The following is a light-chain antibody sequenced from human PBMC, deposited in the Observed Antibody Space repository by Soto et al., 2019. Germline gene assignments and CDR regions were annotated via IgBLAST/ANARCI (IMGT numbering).Light chain of an antibody. CDR3: QQFGSSTSPIYT. Sequence: IVLTQSPDTLSLSPGERATLSCRASQTISSNFLAWYQQKPGQAPRLLIYGASNRATDIPDRFIGSGSGTDFTLTISRLEPEDFAVYSCQQFGSSTSPIYTFGQGTKLEIK. J-gene: IGKJ2*01. V-gene: IGKV3-20*01. CDR2: GAS. CDR1: QTISSNF.